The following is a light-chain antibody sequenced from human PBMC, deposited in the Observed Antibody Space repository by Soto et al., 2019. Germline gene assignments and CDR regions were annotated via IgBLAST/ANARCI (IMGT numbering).Light chain of an antibody. V-gene: IGKV2-28*01. CDR3: MQALQTRWT. Sequence: DILMTHSPLSLPVTPGEPASISCRSSQSLLHSNGYNYLDWYLQKPGQSPQLLIYLGSNRASGVPDRFSGSGSGTDFTLKISRVEAEDVGVYYCMQALQTRWTFGQGTKVEIK. J-gene: IGKJ1*01. CDR2: LGS. CDR1: QSLLHSNGYNY.